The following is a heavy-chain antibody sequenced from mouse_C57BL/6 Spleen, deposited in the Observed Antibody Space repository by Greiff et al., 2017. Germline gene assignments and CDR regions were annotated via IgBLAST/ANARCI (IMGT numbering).Heavy chain of an antibody. D-gene: IGHD1-1*01. CDR2: IYPSDSET. J-gene: IGHJ3*01. Sequence: QVQLKQPGAELVRPGSSVKLSCKASGYTFTSYWMDWVKQRPGQGLEWIGNIYPSDSETHYNQKFKDKATLTVDKSSSTAYMQLSSLTSEDSAVYYCARHYYGSTEGFAYWGQGTLVTVSA. V-gene: IGHV1-61*01. CDR3: ARHYYGSTEGFAY. CDR1: GYTFTSYW.